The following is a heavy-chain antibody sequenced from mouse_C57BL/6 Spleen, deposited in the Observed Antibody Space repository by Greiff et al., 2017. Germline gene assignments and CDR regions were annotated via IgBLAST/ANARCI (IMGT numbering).Heavy chain of an antibody. CDR3: ARSFYDYDEAWFAY. J-gene: IGHJ3*01. V-gene: IGHV1-52*01. CDR2: IDPSDSET. D-gene: IGHD2-4*01. CDR1: GYTFTSYW. Sequence: VKLQQPGAELVRPGSSVKLSCKASGYTFTSYWMHWVKQRPIQGLEWIGNIDPSDSETHYNQKFKDKATLTVDKSSSTAYMQLSSLTSEDSAVYYCARSFYDYDEAWFAYWGQGTLVTVSA.